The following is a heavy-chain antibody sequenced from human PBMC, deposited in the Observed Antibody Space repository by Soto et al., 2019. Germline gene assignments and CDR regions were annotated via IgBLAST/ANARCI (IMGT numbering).Heavy chain of an antibody. J-gene: IGHJ2*01. CDR1: GFTFSSYG. CDR2: IWYDGSNK. Sequence: GGSLRLSCAASGFTFSSYGMHWVRQAPGKGLEWVAVIWYDGSNKYYADSVKGRFTISRDNSKNTLFLQMNSLRAGDTAVYYCASLYGDYEYFDLWGRGTLVTVSS. V-gene: IGHV3-33*01. CDR3: ASLYGDYEYFDL. D-gene: IGHD4-17*01.